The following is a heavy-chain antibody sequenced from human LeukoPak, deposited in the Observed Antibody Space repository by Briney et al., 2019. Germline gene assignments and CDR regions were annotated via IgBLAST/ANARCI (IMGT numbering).Heavy chain of an antibody. CDR1: GYTFTGYY. V-gene: IGHV1-2*06. CDR3: ARNYDFWSGYPSPYYYYYMDV. Sequence: ASVKVSCKASGYTFTGYYMHWVRQAPGQGLEWMGRINPNSGGTNYAQKFQGRVTMTRGTSISTAYMELSRLRSDDTAVYYCARNYDFWSGYPSPYYYYYMDVWGKGTTVTVSS. D-gene: IGHD3-3*01. J-gene: IGHJ6*03. CDR2: INPNSGGT.